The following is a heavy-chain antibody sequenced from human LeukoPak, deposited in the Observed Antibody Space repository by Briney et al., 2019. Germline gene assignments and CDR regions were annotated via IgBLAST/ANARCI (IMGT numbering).Heavy chain of an antibody. CDR1: GGSFSGYY. CDR2: INHSGST. CDR3: ARALVVPAASTPYYYGMDV. D-gene: IGHD2-2*01. J-gene: IGHJ6*02. Sequence: SSETLSLTCAVYGGSFSGYYWSWIRQPPGKGLEWIGEINHSGSTNYNPSLKSRVTISVDTFKNQFSLKLSSVTAADTAVYYCARALVVPAASTPYYYGMDVWGQGTTVTVSS. V-gene: IGHV4-34*01.